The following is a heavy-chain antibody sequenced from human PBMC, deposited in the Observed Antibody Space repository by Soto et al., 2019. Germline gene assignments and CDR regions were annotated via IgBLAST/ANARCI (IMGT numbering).Heavy chain of an antibody. CDR1: GFTFSSYE. CDR3: ARDRVVGATIDY. V-gene: IGHV3-48*03. Sequence: GGSLRLSCAASGFTFSSYEMNWVRQAPGKGLEWVSYISSSGSTIYYADSVKGRFTISRDNAKNSLYLQMNSLRAEDTAVYYCARDRVVGATIDYWGQGTLVTVS. CDR2: ISSSGSTI. J-gene: IGHJ4*02. D-gene: IGHD1-26*01.